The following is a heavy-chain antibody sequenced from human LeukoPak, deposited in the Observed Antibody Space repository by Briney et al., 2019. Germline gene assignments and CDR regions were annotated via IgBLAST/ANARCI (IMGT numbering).Heavy chain of an antibody. J-gene: IGHJ4*02. CDR3: AKYGDFWSGYFDY. V-gene: IGHV3-23*01. CDR2: ISGSGGST. D-gene: IGHD3-3*01. CDR1: GFTFSSYA. Sequence: GGSLRLPCAASGFTFSSYAMSWVRQAPGKGLEWVSAISGSGGSTYYADSVKGRFTISRDNSKNTLYLQMNSLRAEDTAVYYCAKYGDFWSGYFDYWGQGTLVTVSS.